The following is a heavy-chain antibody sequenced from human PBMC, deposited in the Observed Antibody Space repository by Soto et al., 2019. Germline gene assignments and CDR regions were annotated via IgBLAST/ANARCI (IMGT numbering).Heavy chain of an antibody. Sequence: ASVKVSCKASGYTFTSYGISWVRQAPGQGLEWMGWISAYNGNTNYAQKLQGRVTMTTDTSTSTAYMELRSLRSDDTAVYYCASDLISYSSSTGLFDYWGQGTQVTVSS. CDR1: GYTFTSYG. V-gene: IGHV1-18*01. D-gene: IGHD6-6*01. CDR2: ISAYNGNT. CDR3: ASDLISYSSSTGLFDY. J-gene: IGHJ4*02.